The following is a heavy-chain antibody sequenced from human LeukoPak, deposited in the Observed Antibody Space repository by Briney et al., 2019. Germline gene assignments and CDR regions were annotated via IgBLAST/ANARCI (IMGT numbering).Heavy chain of an antibody. J-gene: IGHJ4*02. Sequence: GGSLRLSWAASGFTVSSNYMSWVRQAPGKGLEWVSVIYSGGSTYYADSVKGRLTISRDNSKNTLYLQMNSLRAEDTAVYYCAREWRGLLDYWGQGTLVTVSS. CDR3: AREWRGLLDY. D-gene: IGHD1-26*01. V-gene: IGHV3-66*02. CDR2: IYSGGST. CDR1: GFTVSSNY.